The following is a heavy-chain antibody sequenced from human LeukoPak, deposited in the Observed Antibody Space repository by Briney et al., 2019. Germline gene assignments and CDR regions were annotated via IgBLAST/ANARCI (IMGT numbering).Heavy chain of an antibody. Sequence: GGSLRLSCAASGFTFSSYAMSWVRQAPGKGLEWVSGISGSGVNTYYADSVKGRFTISRDNSKNTLYVQVNSLGTEDTAAYYCAKGSYYDSSGSFYFDYWGQGTLVTVSS. CDR3: AKGSYYDSSGSFYFDY. J-gene: IGHJ4*02. V-gene: IGHV3-23*01. D-gene: IGHD3-22*01. CDR1: GFTFSSYA. CDR2: ISGSGVNT.